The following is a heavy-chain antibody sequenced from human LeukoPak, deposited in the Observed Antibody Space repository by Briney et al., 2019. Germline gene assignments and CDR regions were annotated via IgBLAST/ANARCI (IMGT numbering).Heavy chain of an antibody. J-gene: IGHJ6*03. CDR3: AKGAFRDQVQGYYYMDV. CDR1: GLPFSSDW. D-gene: IGHD3-10*01. V-gene: IGHV3-7*01. Sequence: GGSLRLSCAAPGLPFSSDWWTWIRQPPGKGLGWVAKIKQDGSEKYYVDSVKGRFIISRDNAKNSLYLQMNSLRAEDTAVYYCAKGAFRDQVQGYYYMDVWGKGTTVTVSS. CDR2: IKQDGSEK.